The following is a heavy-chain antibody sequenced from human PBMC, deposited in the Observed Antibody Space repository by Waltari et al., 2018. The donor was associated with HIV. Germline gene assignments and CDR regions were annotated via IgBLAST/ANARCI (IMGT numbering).Heavy chain of an antibody. CDR1: GYAFTGFY. V-gene: IGHV1-2*02. Sequence: QVQLVESGAEVKKPGASLKVSCKASGYAFTGFYIHWVRQAPGQGLEWVGWINPKTGDTHFAQKFQGRVTMTRDTSISTAYMELSRLTSDDTAVYYCARDPSYGFGENDYWGQGTLFTVSS. CDR3: ARDPSYGFGENDY. CDR2: INPKTGDT. J-gene: IGHJ4*02. D-gene: IGHD3-10*01.